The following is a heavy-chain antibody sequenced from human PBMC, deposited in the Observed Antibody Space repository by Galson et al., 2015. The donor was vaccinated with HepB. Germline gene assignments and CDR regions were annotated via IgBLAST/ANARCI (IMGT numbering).Heavy chain of an antibody. CDR3: ARKWESSGGNWFDP. CDR1: GGTFSSYT. CDR2: IIPILGTT. J-gene: IGHJ5*02. Sequence: SVKASCKASGGTFSSYTISWVRQAPGQGLEWMGRIIPILGTTNYAQKFQGRATITADKSTSTAYTELSSLRSEDTAVYYCARKWESSGGNWFDPWGQGTLVAVSS. V-gene: IGHV1-69*08. D-gene: IGHD1-26*01.